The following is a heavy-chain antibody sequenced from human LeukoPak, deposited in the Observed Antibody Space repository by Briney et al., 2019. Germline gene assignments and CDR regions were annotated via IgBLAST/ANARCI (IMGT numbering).Heavy chain of an antibody. CDR3: ASVYSSTSWDY. D-gene: IGHD6-13*01. V-gene: IGHV5-51*01. CDR1: GYSFTNYW. CDR2: IFPADSDT. Sequence: GESLKISCKGSGYSFTNYWIGWVRQMPGKGLEWMGVIFPADSDTRYSPSFQGQVTISADKSISTAYLQWSSLKASGTAMYYCASVYSSTSWDYWGQGTLVTVSS. J-gene: IGHJ4*02.